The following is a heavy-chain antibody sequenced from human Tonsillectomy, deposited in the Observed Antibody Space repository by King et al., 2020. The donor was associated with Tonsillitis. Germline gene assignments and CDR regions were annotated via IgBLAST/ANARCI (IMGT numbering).Heavy chain of an antibody. D-gene: IGHD3-10*01. Sequence: VTLKESGPTLVKPTQTLTLTCTFSGCSLSTRGVSLSWIRQPPGKALEWLALIYWYDDKRYSPYLKSRLTITKDTSKNQVVLTIANMDPVDPATYYCAHRPVYLVRGVQDAFDIWGQGTMVTVSS. CDR2: IYWYDDK. V-gene: IGHV2-5*01. J-gene: IGHJ3*02. CDR3: AHRPVYLVRGVQDAFDI. CDR1: GCSLSTRGVS.